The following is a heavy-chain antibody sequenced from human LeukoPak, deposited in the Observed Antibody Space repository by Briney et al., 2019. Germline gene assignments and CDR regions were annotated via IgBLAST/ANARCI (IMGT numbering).Heavy chain of an antibody. Sequence: AGSLRLSCATSGFTFTNYDMNWVRQAPGKGLEWVSYIHNSGTTIYYADSVKGRFTISRDNAKDSVYLQMNSLRAEDTAVYYCVRKLTGTTYFDYWGQGTLVTVSS. CDR3: VRKLTGTTYFDY. CDR2: IHNSGTTI. V-gene: IGHV3-48*03. J-gene: IGHJ4*02. D-gene: IGHD1-1*01. CDR1: GFTFTNYD.